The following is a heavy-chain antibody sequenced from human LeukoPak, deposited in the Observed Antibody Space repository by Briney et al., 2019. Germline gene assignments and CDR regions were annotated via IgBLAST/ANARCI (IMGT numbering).Heavy chain of an antibody. V-gene: IGHV4-59*08. CDR2: IYYSGST. Sequence: SETLSLTCTVSGGSISSYYWSWIRQPPGKGLEWIGYIYYSGSTNYNPSLKSRVTISVDTSKNQFSLKLSSVTAADTAVYYCARRTYYFDYWGQGTLVTVSS. CDR1: GGSISSYY. J-gene: IGHJ4*02. CDR3: ARRTYYFDY.